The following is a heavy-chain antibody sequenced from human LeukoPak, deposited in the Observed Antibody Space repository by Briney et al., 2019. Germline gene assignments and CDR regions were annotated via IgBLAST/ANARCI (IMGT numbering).Heavy chain of an antibody. CDR1: GFTFSSYG. V-gene: IGHV3-30*02. CDR3: AKGQTGISDY. D-gene: IGHD1-1*01. Sequence: GGSLRPSCAGPGFTFSSYGMHWVRQAPGKGLEGVAFIRYDGSNKYCADSVKGRFTISRDNSKNTLYLQMNSLRAEDTAVYYCAKGQTGISDYWGQGTLVTVSS. CDR2: IRYDGSNK. J-gene: IGHJ4*02.